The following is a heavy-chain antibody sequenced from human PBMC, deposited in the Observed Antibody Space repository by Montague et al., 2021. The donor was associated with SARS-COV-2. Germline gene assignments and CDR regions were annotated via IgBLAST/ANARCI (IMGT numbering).Heavy chain of an antibody. V-gene: IGHV5-51*03. CDR2: IYPGDPDT. D-gene: IGHD3-22*01. CDR3: ASGRAYYYDSSGYGYFDY. CDR1: GYSFTSYW. Sequence: QSGAEVKKPGESLKISCKGSGYSFTSYWIGWVRQMPGKGLEWMGIIYPGDPDTRYSPSFQGQVTISADKSISTAYLQWSSLKASDTAMYYCASGRAYYYDSSGYGYFDYWGQGTLVTVSS. J-gene: IGHJ4*02.